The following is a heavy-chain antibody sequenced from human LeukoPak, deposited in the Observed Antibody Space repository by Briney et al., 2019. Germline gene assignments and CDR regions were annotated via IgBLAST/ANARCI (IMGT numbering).Heavy chain of an antibody. V-gene: IGHV1-69*04. CDR1: GGTFSSYA. Sequence: ASVKVSCKASGGTFSSYAISWVRQAPGQGLEWMGRIIPILGIANYAQKFQGRVTITADKSTSTAYMELSSLRSEDTAVYYCARGFYSNRPDYYYYYGMDVWGQGTTVTVSS. J-gene: IGHJ6*02. CDR2: IIPILGIA. D-gene: IGHD4-4*01. CDR3: ARGFYSNRPDYYYYYGMDV.